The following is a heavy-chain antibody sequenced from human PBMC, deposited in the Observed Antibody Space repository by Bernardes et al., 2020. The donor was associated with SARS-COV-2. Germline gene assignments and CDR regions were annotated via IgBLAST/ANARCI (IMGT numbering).Heavy chain of an antibody. V-gene: IGHV1-18*01. D-gene: IGHD3-3*01. CDR1: GYVLPIYV. J-gene: IGHJ6*02. Sequence: ASVKVSCKASGYVLPIYVVSWLRQAPGQGLEWMGCIRTSNDNTKYAQKFQGRVTMTTDKSTSTVHMELRSLRSEDTAIYYCASGFLGWSQEVEYYGMDVWGQGTTLIVSS. CDR3: ASGFLGWSQEVEYYGMDV. CDR2: IRTSNDNT.